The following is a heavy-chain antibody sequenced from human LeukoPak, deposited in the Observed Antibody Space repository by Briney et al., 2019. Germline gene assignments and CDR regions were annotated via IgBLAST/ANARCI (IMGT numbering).Heavy chain of an antibody. Sequence: GGSLRLSCAASGFTFSNYWMPWVRHAPGKGLVWVSRINSDERTTRYADSVKGRFTISRDNAKNTLYLQMNSLRAEDTAVYYCARIGDTSGWYNYFDYWGQGTLVTVSS. CDR1: GFTFSNYW. CDR2: INSDERTT. V-gene: IGHV3-74*01. CDR3: ARIGDTSGWYNYFDY. D-gene: IGHD6-19*01. J-gene: IGHJ4*02.